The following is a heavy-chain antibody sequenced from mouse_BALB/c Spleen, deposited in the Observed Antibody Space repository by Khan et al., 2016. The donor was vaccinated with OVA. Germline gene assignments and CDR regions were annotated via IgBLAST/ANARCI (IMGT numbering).Heavy chain of an antibody. D-gene: IGHD1-1*01. Sequence: EVKLMESGGGLVKPGGSLKLSCAASGFTFSSYAMSWVRQTPEKRLEWVATISSGATYTFYSDSVKGRFTISRDDAKNTLYPQMSSLRSEDTAMYYCARPPITTVVATSYWFFDVWGAGTTVTVST. CDR1: GFTFSSYA. V-gene: IGHV5-9-3*01. CDR2: ISSGATYT. CDR3: ARPPITTVVATSYWFFDV. J-gene: IGHJ1*01.